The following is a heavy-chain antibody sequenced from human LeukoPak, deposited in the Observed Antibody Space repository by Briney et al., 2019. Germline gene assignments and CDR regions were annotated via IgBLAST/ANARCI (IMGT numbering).Heavy chain of an antibody. Sequence: PGGSLRLSCAASGFTFSSHGMSWVRQAPGKGLEWVSTISGSGDYTYYADSVKGRFTISRDNAKNSLYLQMNSLRAEDTAVYYCARAVIGGGPIPFDYWGQGTLVTVSS. D-gene: IGHD2-21*01. J-gene: IGHJ4*02. CDR2: ISGSGDYT. CDR3: ARAVIGGGPIPFDY. CDR1: GFTFSSHG. V-gene: IGHV3-21*04.